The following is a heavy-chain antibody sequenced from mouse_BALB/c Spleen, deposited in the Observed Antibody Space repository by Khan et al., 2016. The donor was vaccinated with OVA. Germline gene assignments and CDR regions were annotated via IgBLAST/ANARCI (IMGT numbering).Heavy chain of an antibody. V-gene: IGHV3-2*02. Sequence: VQLQQSGPGLVKPSQSLSLTCTVTGYSITSDYAWNWIRQFPGNKLEWMGHISYSGNTKYNPSLKSRISVTRDTSKNQIFLQLNSVTAEDTATYYCARVYGGDFDYWGRGTTLTVSS. CDR3: ARVYGGDFDY. J-gene: IGHJ2*01. CDR1: GYSITSDYA. CDR2: ISYSGNT. D-gene: IGHD2-10*02.